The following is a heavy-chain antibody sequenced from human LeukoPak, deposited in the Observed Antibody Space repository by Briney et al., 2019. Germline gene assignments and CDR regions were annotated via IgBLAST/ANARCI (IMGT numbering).Heavy chain of an antibody. CDR1: GYTFTGYY. CDR2: INPNSGGT. CDR3: ARVLYASSNY. V-gene: IGHV1-2*02. Sequence: ASVKVSCKASGYTFTGYYMHCVRQAPGQGLEWMGWINPNSGGTNYAQKFQGRVTMTRVTSISTAYMELSSLRSDDTAVYYCARVLYASSNYWGQGTLVTVSS. D-gene: IGHD5/OR15-5a*01. J-gene: IGHJ4*02.